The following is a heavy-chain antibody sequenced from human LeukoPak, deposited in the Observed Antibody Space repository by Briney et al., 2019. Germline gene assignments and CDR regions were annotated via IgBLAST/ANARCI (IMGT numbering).Heavy chain of an antibody. CDR2: ISGSGAST. V-gene: IGHV3-23*01. D-gene: IGHD2/OR15-2a*01. J-gene: IGHJ4*02. CDR1: GFTFSSYA. CDR3: ANRMTF. Sequence: GGSLRLSCATSGFTFSSYAMSWVRQAPGQGLEWVSAISGSGASTYYADSVKGRFTISRHNSKNTLFLQMDSLRTEDTAIYYCANRMTFGGQGTLVTVSS.